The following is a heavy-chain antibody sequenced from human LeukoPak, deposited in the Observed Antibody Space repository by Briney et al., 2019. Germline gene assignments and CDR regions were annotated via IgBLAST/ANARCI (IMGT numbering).Heavy chain of an antibody. Sequence: GGSLRLSCAASEFIFSRYAMHWVRQAPGKGLEWVAILSYDDTNEYYADSVAGRFTISRDNSKDTLYLQMNSLRPDDTAVYYCARDRRDGNNLAFHFDYWGQGTLVTVSS. J-gene: IGHJ4*02. V-gene: IGHV3-30*04. D-gene: IGHD5-24*01. CDR2: LSYDDTNE. CDR3: ARDRRDGNNLAFHFDY. CDR1: EFIFSRYA.